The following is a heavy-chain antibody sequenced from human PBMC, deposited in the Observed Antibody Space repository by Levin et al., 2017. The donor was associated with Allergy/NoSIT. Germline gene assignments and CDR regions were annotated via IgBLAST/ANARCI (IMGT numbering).Heavy chain of an antibody. J-gene: IGHJ4*02. D-gene: IGHD6-13*01. CDR3: ARFLRYSSSWYGSWYFDY. CDR2: IYYSGST. Sequence: SQTLSLTCTVSGGSISSGGYYWSWIRQHPGKGLEWIGYIYYSGSTYYNPSLKSRVTISVDTSKNQFSLKLSSVTAADTAVYYCARFLRYSSSWYGSWYFDYWGQGTLVTVSS. CDR1: GGSISSGGYY. V-gene: IGHV4-31*03.